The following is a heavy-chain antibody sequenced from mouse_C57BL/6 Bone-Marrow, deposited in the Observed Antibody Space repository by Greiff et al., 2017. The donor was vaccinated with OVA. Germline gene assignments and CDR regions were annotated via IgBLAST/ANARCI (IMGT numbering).Heavy chain of an antibody. CDR2: IDPENGDT. CDR1: GFNIKDDY. CDR3: TTYRY. J-gene: IGHJ2*01. Sequence: EVQVVESGAELVRPGASVKLSCTASGFNIKDDYMHWVKERPEQGLEWIGWIDPENGDTEYASKFQGKATITADTASKTVYLHLSSLTSADTAVYYCTTYRYWGQGTTLTVSS. V-gene: IGHV14-4*01.